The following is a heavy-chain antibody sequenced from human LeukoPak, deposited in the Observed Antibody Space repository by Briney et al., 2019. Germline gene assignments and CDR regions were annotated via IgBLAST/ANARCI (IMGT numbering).Heavy chain of an antibody. CDR2: IYGSGST. CDR3: ARNVGWYSHDT. D-gene: IGHD6-19*01. V-gene: IGHV4-59*08. J-gene: IGHJ5*02. Sequence: SETLSLTCTVSGDSLSAHYWSWIRQPPGKGLEWIGYIYGSGSTHYDPSFRSRAAISEDTSKNQFSLQLTSVTAADTAVYYCARNVGWYSHDTWGQGTLVTVSS. CDR1: GDSLSAHY.